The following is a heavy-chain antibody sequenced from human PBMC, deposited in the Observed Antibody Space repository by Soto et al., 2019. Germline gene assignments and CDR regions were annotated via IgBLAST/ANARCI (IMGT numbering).Heavy chain of an antibody. CDR2: IYYSGST. CDR3: ARDLISPTHRGYGMDV. J-gene: IGHJ6*02. CDR1: GGPISSGDYY. V-gene: IGHV4-30-4*01. Sequence: QVQLQESGPGLVKPSQTLSLTCTVSGGPISSGDYYWSWIRQPPGKGLEWIGYIYYSGSTYYNPSLKSRVTISVDTSKNQFSLKLSSVTAADTAVYYCARDLISPTHRGYGMDVWGQGTTVTVSS.